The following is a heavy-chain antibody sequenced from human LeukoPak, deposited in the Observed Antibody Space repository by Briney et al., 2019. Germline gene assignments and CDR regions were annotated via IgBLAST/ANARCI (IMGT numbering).Heavy chain of an antibody. Sequence: GASVKVSCKASGYTFTGYYMHWVRQAPGQGLEWMGWINPNSGGTNYAQKFQGRVTMTRDTSISTAYMELSRLRSEDTAVYYCTVYGSHYYYGMDVWGQGTTVTVSS. J-gene: IGHJ6*02. V-gene: IGHV1-2*02. CDR2: INPNSGGT. CDR3: TVYGSHYYYGMDV. D-gene: IGHD3-10*01. CDR1: GYTFTGYY.